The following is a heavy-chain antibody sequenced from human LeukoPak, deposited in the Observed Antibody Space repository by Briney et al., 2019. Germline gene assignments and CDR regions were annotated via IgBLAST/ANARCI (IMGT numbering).Heavy chain of an antibody. CDR2: MYYSGST. CDR1: GGSISSYY. CDR3: ARAGGSGLIDY. Sequence: SETLSLTCTVSGGSISSYYWGWIRQPPGKGLEWIGSMYYSGSTYYNPSLKSRVTISINTSKNQFSLKLTSVTAADTAVYYCARAGGSGLIDYWGQGTLVAVSS. D-gene: IGHD6-19*01. V-gene: IGHV4-39*07. J-gene: IGHJ4*02.